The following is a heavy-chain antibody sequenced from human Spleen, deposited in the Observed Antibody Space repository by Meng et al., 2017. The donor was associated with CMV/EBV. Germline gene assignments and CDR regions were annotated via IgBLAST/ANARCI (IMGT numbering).Heavy chain of an antibody. V-gene: IGHV4-39*07. CDR2: IYYSGST. J-gene: IGHJ4*02. CDR3: ARGVVVPAAPTWWY. CDR1: GGSISSSSYY. Sequence: SETLSLTCTVSGGSISSSSYYWGWIRQPPRRGLEWIGSIYYSGSTYYNPSLKSRVTISVDTSKNQFSLKLSSVTAADTAVYYCARGVVVPAAPTWWYWGQGTLVTVSS. D-gene: IGHD2-2*01.